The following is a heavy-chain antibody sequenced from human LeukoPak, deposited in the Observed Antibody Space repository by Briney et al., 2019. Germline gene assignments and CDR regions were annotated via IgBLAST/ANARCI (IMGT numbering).Heavy chain of an antibody. CDR2: IYYSGST. CDR1: GGSISSGDYY. CDR3: ARVPAALNWFDP. V-gene: IGHV4-30-4*08. J-gene: IGHJ5*02. Sequence: SQTLSLTCTVSGGSISSGDYYWSWIRQPPRKGLEWIGYIYYSGSTYYNPSLKSRVTISVDTSKNQFSLKLSSVTAADTAVYYCARVPAALNWFDPWGQGTLVTVSS. D-gene: IGHD2-2*01.